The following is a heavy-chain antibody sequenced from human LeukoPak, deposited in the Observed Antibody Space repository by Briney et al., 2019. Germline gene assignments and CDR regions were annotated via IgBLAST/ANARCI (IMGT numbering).Heavy chain of an antibody. Sequence: ASVKVSCKASGYTFTGCYMHWVRQAPGQGLEWMGWINPNSGGTKYAQKFQGRVTMTRDTSISTAYMELSSLRSDDTAVYYCARAEAIDYWGQGTLVTVSS. V-gene: IGHV1-2*02. CDR3: ARAEAIDY. J-gene: IGHJ4*02. CDR2: INPNSGGT. CDR1: GYTFTGCY.